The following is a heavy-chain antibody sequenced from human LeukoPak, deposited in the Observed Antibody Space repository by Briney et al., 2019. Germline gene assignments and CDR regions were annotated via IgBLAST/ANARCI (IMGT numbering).Heavy chain of an antibody. V-gene: IGHV3-48*04. CDR2: ISSSSSTI. J-gene: IGHJ4*02. CDR3: ARGGSRGSFDY. D-gene: IGHD1-26*01. CDR1: GFTFSSYS. Sequence: GGSLRLSCAASGFTFSSYSMNWVRQAPGKGLEWVSYISSSSSTIYYADSVKGRFTISRDNAKNSLYLVMNSLSVEDTAVYLCARGGSRGSFDYWGLGTLVTVSS.